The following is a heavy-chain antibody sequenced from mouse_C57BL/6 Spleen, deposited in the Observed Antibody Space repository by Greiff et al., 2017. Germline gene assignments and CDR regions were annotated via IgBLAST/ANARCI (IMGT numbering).Heavy chain of an antibody. V-gene: IGHV5-4*01. CDR3: ARDIRDAMDY. J-gene: IGHJ4*01. CDR1: GFTFSSYA. Sequence: EVKLMESGGGLVKPGGSLKLSCAASGFTFSSYAMSWVRQTPEKRLEWVATISDGGSYTYYPDNVKGRFTISRDNAKNNLYLQMSHLKSEDTAMYYCARDIRDAMDYWGQGTSVTVSS. CDR2: ISDGGSYT.